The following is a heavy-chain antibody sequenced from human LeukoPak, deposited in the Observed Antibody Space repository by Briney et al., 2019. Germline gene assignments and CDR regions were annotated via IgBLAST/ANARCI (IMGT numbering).Heavy chain of an antibody. Sequence: GGSLRLSCAAPGFTFSSYEMNWVRQAPGKGLEWVSYISSSGSTIYYADSVKGRFTISRDNAKNSLYLQMNSLRAEDTAVYYCARDSRYYGSGSYWGNFDYWGQGTLVTVSS. CDR3: ARDSRYYGSGSYWGNFDY. D-gene: IGHD3-10*01. J-gene: IGHJ4*02. CDR2: ISSSGSTI. V-gene: IGHV3-48*03. CDR1: GFTFSSYE.